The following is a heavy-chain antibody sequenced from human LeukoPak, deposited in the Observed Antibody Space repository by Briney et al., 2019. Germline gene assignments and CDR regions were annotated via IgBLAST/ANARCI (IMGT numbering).Heavy chain of an antibody. CDR1: GGSISSSSYY. CDR2: IYYSGST. D-gene: IGHD1-26*01. Sequence: SETLSPTCTVSGGSISSSSYYWGWIRQPPGKGLEWIGSIYYSGSTYYNPSLKSRVTISVDTSKNQFSLKLSSVTAADTAVYYCARHISYGKDYWGQGTLVTVSS. J-gene: IGHJ4*02. V-gene: IGHV4-39*01. CDR3: ARHISYGKDY.